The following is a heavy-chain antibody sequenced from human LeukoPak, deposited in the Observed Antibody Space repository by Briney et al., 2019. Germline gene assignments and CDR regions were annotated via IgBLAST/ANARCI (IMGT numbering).Heavy chain of an antibody. J-gene: IGHJ6*03. CDR2: INWNGGST. V-gene: IGHV3-20*04. Sequence: PGGSLRLSCAASGFTFDDYGMSWVRHAPGKGLEWVSGINWNGGSTGYADSVKGRFTISRDNAKNSLYLQMNSLRAEDTALYYCASARRRNGKQQLVQVGVYYYYYMDVWGKGTTVTVSS. D-gene: IGHD6-13*01. CDR1: GFTFDDYG. CDR3: ASARRRNGKQQLVQVGVYYYYYMDV.